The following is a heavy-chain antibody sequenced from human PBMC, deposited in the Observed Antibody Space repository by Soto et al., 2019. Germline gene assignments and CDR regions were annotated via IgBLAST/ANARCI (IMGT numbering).Heavy chain of an antibody. J-gene: IGHJ3*02. CDR3: ARDDSSGYYYGAFDI. D-gene: IGHD3-22*01. Sequence: GGSLRLSCAASGFTFSSYSMNWVRQAPGKGLEWVSSISSSSSYIYYADSVKGRFTISRDNAKNSLYLQMNSLRAEDTAVYYCARDDSSGYYYGAFDIWGQGTMVTVSS. CDR1: GFTFSSYS. CDR2: ISSSSSYI. V-gene: IGHV3-21*01.